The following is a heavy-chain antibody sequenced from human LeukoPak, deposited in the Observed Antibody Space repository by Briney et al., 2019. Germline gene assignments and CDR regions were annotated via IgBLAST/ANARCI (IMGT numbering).Heavy chain of an antibody. V-gene: IGHV3-11*01. CDR1: GFIFDDYY. D-gene: IGHD2-2*01. Sequence: GGSLRLSCAGSGFIFDDYYMMWIRQPPGKGLEWVAYISSGSNVIDYADSVVGRFAISRDNSKNSLYLQMNSLRAEDTAVYYCARERFGVVPTSLDVWGQGTTVTVSS. CDR3: ARERFGVVPTSLDV. J-gene: IGHJ6*02. CDR2: ISSGSNVI.